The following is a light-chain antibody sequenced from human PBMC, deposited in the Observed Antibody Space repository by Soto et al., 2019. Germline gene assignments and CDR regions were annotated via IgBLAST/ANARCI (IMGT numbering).Light chain of an antibody. Sequence: IVLTQSPATLSLSPGERATLSCRASQSVSSYLAWYQQKPGQAPRLLIYGASSRATGIPARFSGSGSGTEFTLTISSLQSEDFAVYYCQQYNNWPFTFGQGTRLEIK. V-gene: IGKV3-15*01. CDR1: QSVSSY. J-gene: IGKJ5*01. CDR3: QQYNNWPFT. CDR2: GAS.